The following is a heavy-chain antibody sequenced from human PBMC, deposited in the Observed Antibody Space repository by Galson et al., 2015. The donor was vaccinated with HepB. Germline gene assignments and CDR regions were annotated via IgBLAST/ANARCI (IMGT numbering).Heavy chain of an antibody. Sequence: SVKVSCKASGYTFTSYGISWVRQAPGQGLEWMGWISAYNGNTNYAQKLQGRVTMTTDTSTSTAYMELRSLRSDDTAVYYCARVLSYCSSTSCSSVNWFDPWGQGTLVTVSS. J-gene: IGHJ5*02. CDR2: ISAYNGNT. CDR3: ARVLSYCSSTSCSSVNWFDP. V-gene: IGHV1-18*04. CDR1: GYTFTSYG. D-gene: IGHD2-2*01.